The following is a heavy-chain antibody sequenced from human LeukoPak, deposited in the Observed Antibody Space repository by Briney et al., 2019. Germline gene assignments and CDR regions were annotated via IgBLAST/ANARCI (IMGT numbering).Heavy chain of an antibody. CDR2: TRNKANSYTT. Sequence: PGGSLRLSCAASGFTFSDHYMDWVRQAPGKGLEWVGRTRNKANSYTTEYAASVKGRFTISRDDSKNSLYLQMNSLKTEDAAVYYCAGGYDSSGYYLDDYYYYGMDVWGQGTMVTVSS. V-gene: IGHV3-72*01. CDR1: GFTFSDHY. D-gene: IGHD3-22*01. J-gene: IGHJ6*02. CDR3: AGGYDSSGYYLDDYYYYGMDV.